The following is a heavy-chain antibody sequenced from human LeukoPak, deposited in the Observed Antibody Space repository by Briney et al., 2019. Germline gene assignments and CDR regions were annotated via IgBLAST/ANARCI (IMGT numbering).Heavy chain of an antibody. CDR1: GGSISSYY. CDR3: ASRSSIWSGYQDTLYYFDS. Sequence: SETLSLTCTVSGGSISSYYWSWVRQPPGKRLEWIGHIYYSGSTNYNPSLKSRVTISVDTSKNQLSLKLSSVTAADTAVYYCASRSSIWSGYQDTLYYFDSWGQGTLVTVSS. D-gene: IGHD3-3*01. CDR2: IYYSGST. V-gene: IGHV4-59*01. J-gene: IGHJ4*02.